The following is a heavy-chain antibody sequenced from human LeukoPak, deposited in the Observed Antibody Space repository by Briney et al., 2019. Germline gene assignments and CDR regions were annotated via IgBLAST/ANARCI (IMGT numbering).Heavy chain of an antibody. CDR1: GGSISSYY. D-gene: IGHD3-22*01. J-gene: IGHJ4*02. V-gene: IGHV4-59*01. Sequence: SETLSLTCTVSGGSISSYYWSWIRQPPGKGLEWIGYTHYSGTNYNPSLKSRVTISADTSKNQFSLKLSSVTTADTAVYYCARGISYYDSSGIDYWGQGTLVTVSS. CDR2: THYSGT. CDR3: ARGISYYDSSGIDY.